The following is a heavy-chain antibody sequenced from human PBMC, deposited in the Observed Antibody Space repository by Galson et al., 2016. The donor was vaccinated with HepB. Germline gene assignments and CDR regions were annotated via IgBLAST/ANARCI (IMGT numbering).Heavy chain of an antibody. J-gene: IGHJ4*02. V-gene: IGHV3-48*03. CDR1: GFTFSTYE. CDR3: AREDIATTGTGFDY. CDR2: ISSDGSTI. Sequence: SLRLSCAASGFTFSTYEMNWVRQAPGKGLEWVSYISSDGSTISYADSVKGRFTISRDNAKNSLYLQMDSLRAEDTAVYYCAREDIATTGTGFDYWGQGTLVTVSS. D-gene: IGHD6-13*01.